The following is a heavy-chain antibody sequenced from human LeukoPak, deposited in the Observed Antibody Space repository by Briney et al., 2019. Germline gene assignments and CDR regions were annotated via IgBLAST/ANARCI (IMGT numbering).Heavy chain of an antibody. V-gene: IGHV1-69*13. CDR3: ARERGGVRFLEWLSRVPNYYYGMDV. Sequence: SVKVSCKASGGTFSSYAISWVRQAPGQGLEWMGGIIPIFGTANYAQKFQGRVTITADESTSTAYMELSSLRSEDTAVYYCARERGGVRFLEWLSRVPNYYYGMDVWGQGTTVTVSS. CDR1: GGTFSSYA. CDR2: IIPIFGTA. J-gene: IGHJ6*02. D-gene: IGHD3-3*01.